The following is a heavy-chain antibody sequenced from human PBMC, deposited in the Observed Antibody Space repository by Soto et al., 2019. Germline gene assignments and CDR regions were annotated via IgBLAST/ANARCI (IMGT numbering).Heavy chain of an antibody. D-gene: IGHD3-9*01. CDR1: GGSISSSSYY. Sequence: SSETLSLTCTVSGGSISSSSYYWGWIRQPPGKGLEWIGSIYYSGSTYYNPSLKSRVTISVDTSKNQFSLKLSSVTAADTAVNYCARRDWSDVLLDYWGQGTLVTVSS. CDR3: ARRDWSDVLLDY. J-gene: IGHJ4*02. CDR2: IYYSGST. V-gene: IGHV4-39*01.